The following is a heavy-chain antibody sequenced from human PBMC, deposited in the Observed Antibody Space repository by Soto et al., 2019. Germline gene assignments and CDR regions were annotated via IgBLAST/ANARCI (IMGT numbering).Heavy chain of an antibody. D-gene: IGHD3-10*01. CDR1: GYTFTGYC. Sequence: ASVKVSCKASGYTFTGYCMHWVRQAPGQGLEWMGWINPNSGGTNYAQKFQGRVTMTRDTSISTAYMELSRLRSDDTAVYYCARFRAFGELPFEYWGQGTLVTVSS. CDR3: ARFRAFGELPFEY. CDR2: INPNSGGT. J-gene: IGHJ4*02. V-gene: IGHV1-2*02.